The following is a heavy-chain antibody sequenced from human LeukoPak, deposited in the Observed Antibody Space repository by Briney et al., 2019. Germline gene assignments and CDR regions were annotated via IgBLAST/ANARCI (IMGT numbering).Heavy chain of an antibody. V-gene: IGHV3-21*01. D-gene: IGHD3-9*01. CDR2: ISSSSSYI. Sequence: GGSLRLSCAASGFTFSSYGMHWVRQAPGKGLEWVSSISSSSSYIYYADSVKGRFTISRDNAKNSLYLQMNSLRAEDTAVYYCARDGGYDMGWFDPWGQGTLVTVSS. J-gene: IGHJ5*02. CDR3: ARDGGYDMGWFDP. CDR1: GFTFSSYG.